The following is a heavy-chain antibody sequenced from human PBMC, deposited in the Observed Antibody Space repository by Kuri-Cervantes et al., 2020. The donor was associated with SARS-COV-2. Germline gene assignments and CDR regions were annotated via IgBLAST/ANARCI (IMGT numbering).Heavy chain of an antibody. D-gene: IGHD3-10*01. J-gene: IGHJ5*02. Sequence: ESLKISCAASGFTFSTYAMSWVRQPPGKGLEWIGEINHSGSTSYNPSLKSRVTISIDTSKNQFSLRLNSLTAADTAVYFCARVFRTQGFDPWGQGTLVTVSS. V-gene: IGHV4-34*01. CDR3: ARVFRTQGFDP. CDR2: INHSGST. CDR1: GFTFSTYA.